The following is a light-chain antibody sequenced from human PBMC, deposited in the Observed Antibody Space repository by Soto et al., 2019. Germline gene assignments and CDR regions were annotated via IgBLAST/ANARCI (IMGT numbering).Light chain of an antibody. CDR2: DAS. CDR3: QQYDNLPYT. CDR1: QDISNY. V-gene: IGKV1-33*01. Sequence: DIQMTQSPSSLSASVGDRVTITCQASQDISNYLNWYQQKPGKAPKLLIYDASNLETGVPSRFSGSGSVTDFTFTIRSLQPEDIATYYCQQYDNLPYTFGQGTKLESK. J-gene: IGKJ2*01.